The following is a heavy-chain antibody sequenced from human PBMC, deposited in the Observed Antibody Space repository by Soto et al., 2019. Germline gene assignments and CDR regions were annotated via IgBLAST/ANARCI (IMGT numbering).Heavy chain of an antibody. D-gene: IGHD2-21*01. CDR1: AFSLSTSGVG. Sequence: QITLKESGPTLVKPTQTLTLTCTFSAFSLSTSGVGVGWIRQPPGKALEWLTFIYWDDDKRYSPSLKSRLTIPNYTXXNQVVLTMTNMDPVDTATYYCARLVAAGITYYFDSWGQGTLVTVSS. J-gene: IGHJ4*02. CDR2: IYWDDDK. CDR3: ARLVAAGITYYFDS. V-gene: IGHV2-5*02.